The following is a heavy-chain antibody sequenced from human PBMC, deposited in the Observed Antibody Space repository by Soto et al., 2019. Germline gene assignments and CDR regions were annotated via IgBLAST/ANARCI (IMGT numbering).Heavy chain of an antibody. Sequence: SVKVSCKASGFTFTSYGISWVRQAPGQRLEWIGWIVVCNGNTNYAQKFQERVTITRDMSTSTAYMELSILRSEDTAVYYCAAGVYYDSSGFFDYWGQGTQVTVSS. CDR3: AAGVYYDSSGFFDY. D-gene: IGHD3-22*01. J-gene: IGHJ4*02. CDR1: GFTFTSYG. CDR2: IVVCNGNT. V-gene: IGHV1-58*02.